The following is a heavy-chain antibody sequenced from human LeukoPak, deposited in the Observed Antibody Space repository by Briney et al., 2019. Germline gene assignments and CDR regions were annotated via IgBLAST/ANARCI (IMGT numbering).Heavy chain of an antibody. D-gene: IGHD5-12*01. V-gene: IGHV6-1*01. CDR2: TYYRSKWYY. Sequence: SQTLSLTCAISGDSVSSSNAAWHWIRQSPSRGLEWLGRTYYRSKWYYDYAVSVKSRVTINPDTSKNHFSLQLNSVAPEDTAVYFCAREDRLSFDIWGQGTMVTVSS. J-gene: IGHJ3*02. CDR1: GDSVSSSNAA. CDR3: AREDRLSFDI.